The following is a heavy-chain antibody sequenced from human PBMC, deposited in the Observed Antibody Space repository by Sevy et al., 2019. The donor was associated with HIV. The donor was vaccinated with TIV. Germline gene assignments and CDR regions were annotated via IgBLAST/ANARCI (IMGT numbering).Heavy chain of an antibody. Sequence: GGSLRLSCAATAFTFSSYDMHWVRQVAGKGLEWVSSIGLSGDTYFAGSVKGRFTISKDNVKNYLYLQMSSLRAGDTAVYYCARETAADAFDVWGQGKFVTVSS. CDR2: IGLSGDT. J-gene: IGHJ3*01. D-gene: IGHD6-13*01. V-gene: IGHV3-13*01. CDR3: ARETAADAFDV. CDR1: AFTFSSYD.